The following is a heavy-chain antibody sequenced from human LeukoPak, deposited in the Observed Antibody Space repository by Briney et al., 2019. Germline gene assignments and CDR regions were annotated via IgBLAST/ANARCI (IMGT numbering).Heavy chain of an antibody. CDR1: GYSISSGYY. CDR3: ARDSGTTGEVKFDL. Sequence: PSETLSLTCTVSGYSISSGYYWGWIRPPPGKGLEWIGSIYHSGSTYYNPSLKSRVTISVDTSKNQFSLKLMSVTAADTAVYYCARDSGTTGEVKFDLWGQGTLVTVSS. D-gene: IGHD3-10*01. V-gene: IGHV4-38-2*02. J-gene: IGHJ5*02. CDR2: IYHSGST.